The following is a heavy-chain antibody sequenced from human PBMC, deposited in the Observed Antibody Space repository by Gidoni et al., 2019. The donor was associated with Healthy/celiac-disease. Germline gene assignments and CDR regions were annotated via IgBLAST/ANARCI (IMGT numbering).Heavy chain of an antibody. CDR1: GGSISSGGYS. CDR2: IYHSGST. J-gene: IGHJ5*02. CDR3: AREWAAGWFDP. D-gene: IGHD1-26*01. V-gene: IGHV4-30-2*01. Sequence: QLQLQESGSGLVKPSQTLSLPCAVSGGSISSGGYSWRWIRQPPGKGLEWIGYIYHSGSTHYNPSLKSRVTIAVDRSKNQFSLKLSSVTAADTAVYYCAREWAAGWFDPWGQGTLVTVSS.